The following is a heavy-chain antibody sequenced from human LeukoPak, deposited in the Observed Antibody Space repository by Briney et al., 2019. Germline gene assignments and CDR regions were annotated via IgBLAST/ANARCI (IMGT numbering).Heavy chain of an antibody. CDR1: GYTFTNYA. CDR3: ATVKFRFQEEGYYMDV. D-gene: IGHD3-10*01. CDR2: IIPFFGTV. V-gene: IGHV1-69*05. J-gene: IGHJ6*03. Sequence: SVKVSCKTSGYTFTNYAMNWVRQAPGQGLEWMGGIIPFFGTVNYAQKFQGRVTFTTDESTSTVYMELTSLRSEDTALYYCATVKFRFQEEGYYMDVWGKGTTVTVSS.